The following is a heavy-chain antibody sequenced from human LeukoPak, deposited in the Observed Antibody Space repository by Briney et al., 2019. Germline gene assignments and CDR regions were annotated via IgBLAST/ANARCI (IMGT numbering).Heavy chain of an antibody. J-gene: IGHJ3*02. CDR2: IYYSGST. V-gene: IGHV4-39*01. CDR1: GGPISSSSYY. CDR3: ARSARDAFDI. Sequence: SETLSLTCPVSGGPISSSSYYWGWIRQPPGKGLEWIGSIYYSGSTYYNPSLKSRVTISVDTSKNQFSLKLSSVTAADTAVYYCARSARDAFDIWGQGTMVTVSS.